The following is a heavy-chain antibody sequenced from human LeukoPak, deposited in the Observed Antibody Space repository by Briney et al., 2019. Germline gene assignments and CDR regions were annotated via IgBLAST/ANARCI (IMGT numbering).Heavy chain of an antibody. J-gene: IGHJ3*02. Sequence: ASVKVSCKASGYTFTGYYLHWVRQAPGQGLEWIGWINPNSGGTNFAQKFQARVTMTRDTSINTAYRELSRLRSDDTAVYYCARLVVVVPADTDAFNIWGQGTMVTVSS. CDR2: INPNSGGT. CDR3: ARLVVVVPADTDAFNI. V-gene: IGHV1-2*02. D-gene: IGHD2-2*01. CDR1: GYTFTGYY.